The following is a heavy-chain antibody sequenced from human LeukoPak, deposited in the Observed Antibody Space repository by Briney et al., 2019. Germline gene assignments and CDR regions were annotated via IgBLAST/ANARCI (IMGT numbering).Heavy chain of an antibody. V-gene: IGHV3-30*18. Sequence: HPGGSLRLSCAASGFTFSSYGMHWVRQAPGKGLEWVAVISYDGSKKYYADSVKGRFTISRDNSKNTLYLQMNSLRAEDTAVYYCAKDRGYCSSTSCSQYYGMDVWGQGTTVTVSS. CDR3: AKDRGYCSSTSCSQYYGMDV. D-gene: IGHD2-2*01. CDR2: ISYDGSKK. J-gene: IGHJ6*02. CDR1: GFTFSSYG.